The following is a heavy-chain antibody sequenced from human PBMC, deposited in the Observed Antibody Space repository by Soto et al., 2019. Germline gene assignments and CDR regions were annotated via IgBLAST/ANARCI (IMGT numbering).Heavy chain of an antibody. Sequence: GASVKVSCKASGYTFSNFAMHWVRRAPGQRLEWMGWINPGNGNTKYSQTFQGRVTITRGTSASTAYMELSSLRSEDTAVYYCARAVARGVKTIYYYYGMDVWGQGTTVTVSS. D-gene: IGHD3-10*01. J-gene: IGHJ6*02. CDR2: INPGNGNT. V-gene: IGHV1-3*01. CDR1: GYTFSNFA. CDR3: ARAVARGVKTIYYYYGMDV.